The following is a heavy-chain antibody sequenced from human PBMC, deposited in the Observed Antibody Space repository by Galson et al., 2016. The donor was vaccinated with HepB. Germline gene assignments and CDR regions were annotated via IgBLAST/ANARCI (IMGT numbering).Heavy chain of an antibody. Sequence: SLRLSCAASGFTFSTYGMHWVRQTPGKGLEWVALIWYDGSKTKYVDSVKGRFTISRDNSKNTLYLQMNGLRVGDTAVYYCARGAVPDYWGQGTLVTVFS. CDR2: IWYDGSKT. CDR1: GFTFSTYG. J-gene: IGHJ4*02. V-gene: IGHV3-33*01. CDR3: ARGAVPDY. D-gene: IGHD4-17*01.